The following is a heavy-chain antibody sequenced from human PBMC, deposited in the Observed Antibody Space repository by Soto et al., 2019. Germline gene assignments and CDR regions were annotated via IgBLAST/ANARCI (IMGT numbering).Heavy chain of an antibody. D-gene: IGHD2-15*01. CDR1: GGTFSSYA. J-gene: IGHJ6*02. CDR3: ARDSHPPALSGDIMRWDV. Sequence: QVQLVQSGAEVKKPGSSVKVSCKASGGTFSSYAVSWVRQAPGQGLEWMGGIIPIFGTVIYAQQFQGRVTITADESTKTAYMERRSLRFEDTAVYYCARDSHPPALSGDIMRWDVWGQGTTVTVSS. CDR2: IIPIFGTV. V-gene: IGHV1-69*01.